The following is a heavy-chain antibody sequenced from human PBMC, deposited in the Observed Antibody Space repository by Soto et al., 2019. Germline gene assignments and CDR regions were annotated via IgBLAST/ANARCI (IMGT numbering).Heavy chain of an antibody. CDR3: AKEGGLSGSYYISSSYYFDY. J-gene: IGHJ4*02. CDR2: ISGSGGDT. V-gene: IGHV3-23*01. D-gene: IGHD1-26*01. Sequence: GSLRLSCAASGITFSNYAMNWVRQAPGKGLEWFSVISGSGGDTHYADSVKGRFSISRDNSKNTLYLQMNSLRAEDTSVYYCAKEGGLSGSYYISSSYYFDYWGQGTLVTVSS. CDR1: GITFSNYA.